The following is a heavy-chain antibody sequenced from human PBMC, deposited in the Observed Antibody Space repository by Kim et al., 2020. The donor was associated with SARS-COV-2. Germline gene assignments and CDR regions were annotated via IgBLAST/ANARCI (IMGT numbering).Heavy chain of an antibody. V-gene: IGHV3-33*06. J-gene: IGHJ3*02. D-gene: IGHD3-10*01. CDR3: AKVGRRYYGSGSFDAFDI. Sequence: KGRFTISRDNSKNTLYLQMNSLRAEDTAVYYCAKVGRRYYGSGSFDAFDIWGQGTMVTVSS.